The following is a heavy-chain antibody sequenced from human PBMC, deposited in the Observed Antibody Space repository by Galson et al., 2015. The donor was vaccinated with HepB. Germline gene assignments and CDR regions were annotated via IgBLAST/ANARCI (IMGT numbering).Heavy chain of an antibody. J-gene: IGHJ4*02. CDR3: AKVDHRGVLWFGEYPH. CDR1: GFTISGYA. V-gene: IGHV3-30-3*01. Sequence: SLRLSCAVSGFTISGYAMHWVRQAPGKGLEWVTLISNDGNTKYYADSVKGRFTISRDNSKNTLYLQMNSLRAEDTAVYYCAKVDHRGVLWFGEYPHGGQGTLVTVSS. D-gene: IGHD3-10*01. CDR2: ISNDGNTK.